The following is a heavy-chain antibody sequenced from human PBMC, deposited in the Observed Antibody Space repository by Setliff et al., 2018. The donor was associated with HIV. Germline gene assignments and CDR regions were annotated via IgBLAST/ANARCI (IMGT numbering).Heavy chain of an antibody. V-gene: IGHV4-34*01. J-gene: IGHJ4*02. D-gene: IGHD2-21*01. CDR3: ARSYYGVPYN. CDR2: INHSGST. CDR1: GVSFSDYF. Sequence: PSETLSLTCGVYGVSFSDYFWSWIRQCPGKGLEWIGEINHSGSTNYNPSLKSRVTISVDTSKKQFSLSLSSVTGADTAVYYRARSYYGVPYNWGQGILVTVSS.